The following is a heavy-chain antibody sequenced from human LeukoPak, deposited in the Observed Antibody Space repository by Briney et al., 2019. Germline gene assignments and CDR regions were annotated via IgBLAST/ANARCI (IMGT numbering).Heavy chain of an antibody. D-gene: IGHD2-21*02. CDR3: ARSPCGGDCYSGHFQH. J-gene: IGHJ1*01. CDR2: IYPGDSDT. CDR1: GYTFTTYW. V-gene: IGHV5-51*01. Sequence: GESLKISCQGSGYTFTTYWIGWVRQMPGRGLEWMGIIYPGDSDTRYSPSFQGQVTISADKSINTAYLQWSSLKASDTAMYYCARSPCGGDCYSGHFQHWGQGTLVTVYS.